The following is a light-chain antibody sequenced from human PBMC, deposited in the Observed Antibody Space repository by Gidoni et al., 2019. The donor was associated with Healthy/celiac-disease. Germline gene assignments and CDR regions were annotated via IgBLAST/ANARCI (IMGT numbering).Light chain of an antibody. J-gene: IGKJ5*01. V-gene: IGKV3-11*01. CDR2: DAS. CDR1: QSVSSY. Sequence: EIVLTQSPPSLSFSQGERATLPCRASQSVSSYLAWYQQKHGQAPRLLIYDASNRATGIPARFSGSGSGTDFTLTISSLEPEDFAVYYCQQRSNWPITCGQGTRLEIK. CDR3: QQRSNWPIT.